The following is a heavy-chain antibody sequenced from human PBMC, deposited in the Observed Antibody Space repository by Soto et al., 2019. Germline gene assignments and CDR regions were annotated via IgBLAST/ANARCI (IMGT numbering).Heavy chain of an antibody. CDR1: GGSISSGGYY. J-gene: IGHJ5*02. V-gene: IGHV4-31*03. CDR2: IYYSGST. Sequence: QVQLQESGPGLVKPSQTLSLTCTVSGGSISSGGYYWSWIRQHPGKGLEWIGYIYYSGSTYYNPSLNSRVIISVDTSKNQFSLKLSSVTAADTAVYYWARTSYDSSGTAADPWGQGTLVTVSS. CDR3: ARTSYDSSGTAADP. D-gene: IGHD3-22*01.